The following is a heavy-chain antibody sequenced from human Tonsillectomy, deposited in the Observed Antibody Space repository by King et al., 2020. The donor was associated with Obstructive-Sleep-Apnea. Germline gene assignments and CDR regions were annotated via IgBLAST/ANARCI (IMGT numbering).Heavy chain of an antibody. D-gene: IGHD6-13*01. CDR3: AKDSAAAADIGNYYYYGMDV. CDR2: ISWVGGST. J-gene: IGHJ6*02. CDR1: GFTFDDHA. Sequence: EVQLVESGGVVVQPGGSLRLTCAASGFTFDDHAMHWVRQAPGKGLEWVSLISWVGGSTYYADSVKGRFTISRDNSKNSLYLQMNSLRAEDTALYYCAKDSAAAADIGNYYYYGMDVWGQGTTVTVSS. V-gene: IGHV3-43D*03.